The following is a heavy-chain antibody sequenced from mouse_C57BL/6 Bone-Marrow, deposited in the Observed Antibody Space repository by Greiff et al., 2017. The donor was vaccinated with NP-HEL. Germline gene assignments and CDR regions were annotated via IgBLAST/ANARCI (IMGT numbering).Heavy chain of an antibody. CDR2: INPYNGGT. Sequence: EVKLVESGPVLVKPGASVKMSCKASGYTFTDYYMNWVKQSHGKSLEWIGVINPYNGGTSYNQKFKGKATLTVDKSSSTAYMELNSLTSEDSAVYYCARPSSGPWFAYWGQGTLVTVSA. CDR3: ARPSSGPWFAY. V-gene: IGHV1-19*01. CDR1: GYTFTDYY. J-gene: IGHJ3*01. D-gene: IGHD3-2*02.